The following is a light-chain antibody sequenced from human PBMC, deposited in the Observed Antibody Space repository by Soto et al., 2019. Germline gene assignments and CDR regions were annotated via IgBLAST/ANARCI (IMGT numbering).Light chain of an antibody. J-gene: IGLJ1*01. CDR3: CSYAGSSPSYV. Sequence: QSALTQPASVSGSPGQSITISCTGTSSDVGSYNLVSWYQQHPGKAPKLMIYEVSKRPSGVSNRFSGSKSGNTASLTISGLQAEDEADYYCCSYAGSSPSYVFGPGTKLTVL. CDR2: EVS. V-gene: IGLV2-23*02. CDR1: SSDVGSYNL.